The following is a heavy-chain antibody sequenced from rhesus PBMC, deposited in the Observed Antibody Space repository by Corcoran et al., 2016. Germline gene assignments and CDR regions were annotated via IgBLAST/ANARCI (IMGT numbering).Heavy chain of an antibody. J-gene: IGHJ4*01. CDR1: GFTFSSYG. D-gene: IGHD1-26*01. V-gene: IGHV3S5*01. CDR2: ISNGGGST. Sequence: EVQLVESGGGLVQPGGSLRLSCAASGFTFSSYGMSWVRQAPGEGLEWVSYISNGGGSTYYADSVKGRVTISREKSKNTPSRQMNSLRADDTAVYYGAKRGATEGGIDYWGQGVLVTVSS. CDR3: AKRGATEGGIDY.